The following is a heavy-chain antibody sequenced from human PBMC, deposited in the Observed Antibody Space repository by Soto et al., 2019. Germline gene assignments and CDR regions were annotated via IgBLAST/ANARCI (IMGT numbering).Heavy chain of an antibody. CDR1: GFTFSSYG. CDR3: AKLPERIAVAGNDAFDI. J-gene: IGHJ3*02. D-gene: IGHD6-19*01. V-gene: IGHV3-30*18. CDR2: ISYDGSNK. Sequence: PGGSLRLSCAASGFTFSSYGMHWVRQAPGKGLEWVAVISYDGSNKYYADSVKGRFTISRDNSKNTLYLQMNSLRAEDTAVYYCAKLPERIAVAGNDAFDIWGQGTMVTVSS.